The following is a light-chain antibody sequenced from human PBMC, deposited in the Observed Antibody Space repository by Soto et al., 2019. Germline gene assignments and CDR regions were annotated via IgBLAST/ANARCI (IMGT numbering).Light chain of an antibody. CDR2: DVN. V-gene: IGLV2-11*01. J-gene: IGLJ2*01. Sequence: QSVLTQPRSVSGSPGQSVTISCTGTSSYVGDYNYVSWYQQHPGKAPKLIIYDVNTRPSGVPDRFSASKSGNTASLTISGLRSEDEADYYCCSYAGSRALFGRGTQLNVL. CDR1: SSYVGDYNY. CDR3: CSYAGSRAL.